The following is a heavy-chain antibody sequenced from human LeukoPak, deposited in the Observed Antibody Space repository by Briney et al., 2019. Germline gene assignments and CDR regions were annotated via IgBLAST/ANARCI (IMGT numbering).Heavy chain of an antibody. CDR1: GYTFISYD. CDR2: ISAYNGNT. J-gene: IGHJ5*02. Sequence: ASVKVSCKASGYTFISYDINWVRQAPGQGLEWMGWISAYNGNTNYAQKLQGRVTMTTDTSTSTAYMELRSLRSDDTAVYYCARVWWSEPADNNWFDPWGQGTLVTVSS. CDR3: ARVWWSEPADNNWFDP. D-gene: IGHD2-15*01. V-gene: IGHV1-18*01.